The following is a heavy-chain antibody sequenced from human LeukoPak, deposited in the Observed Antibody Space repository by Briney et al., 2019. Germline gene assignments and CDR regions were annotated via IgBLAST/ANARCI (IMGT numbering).Heavy chain of an antibody. CDR1: GDSVSSNSAA. CDR3: ARAYSSSWYFSSVTENYDAFDI. CDR2: TYYRSKWYN. D-gene: IGHD6-13*01. J-gene: IGHJ3*02. Sequence: SQTLSLTFAISGDSVSSNSAAWNWIRQSPSRGLEWLGRTYYRSKWYNDYAVSVKSRITINPDTSKNQFSLQLNSVTPEDTAVYYCARAYSSSWYFSSVTENYDAFDIWGQGTMVTVSS. V-gene: IGHV6-1*01.